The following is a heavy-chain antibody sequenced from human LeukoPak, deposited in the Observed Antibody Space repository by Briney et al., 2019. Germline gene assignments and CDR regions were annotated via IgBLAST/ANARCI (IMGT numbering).Heavy chain of an antibody. D-gene: IGHD6-13*01. CDR2: IGPDGGTT. CDR3: ARGAQLTDY. CDR1: GFTFYTYG. J-gene: IGHJ4*02. V-gene: IGHV3-64*01. Sequence: GGSLRLSCAASGFTFYTYGMHRVRQAPGKGLEYVSGIGPDGGTTYYANSVKGRFTISRDNAKYMLYLQMDSLTPDDLAVYYCARGAQLTDYWGQGTLVTVSS.